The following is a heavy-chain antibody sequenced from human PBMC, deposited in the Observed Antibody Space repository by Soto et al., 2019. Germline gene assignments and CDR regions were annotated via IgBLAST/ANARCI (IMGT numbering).Heavy chain of an antibody. CDR3: AKGGSGSYSNAFDI. CDR1: AGTLRPSEYL. V-gene: IGHV4-39*01. D-gene: IGHD3-10*01. CDR2: IYYSGST. J-gene: IGHJ3*02. Sequence: SAGTLRPSEYLWGRLRQQKGKGLEWIGSIYYSGSTYYNPSLKSRVTISVDTSKNQFSLKLSSVTAADTAVYYCAKGGSGSYSNAFDIWGQGTMVT.